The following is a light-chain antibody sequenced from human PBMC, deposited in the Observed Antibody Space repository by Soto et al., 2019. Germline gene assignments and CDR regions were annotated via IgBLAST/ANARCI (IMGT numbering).Light chain of an antibody. Sequence: QSALTQPPSASGSPGQSVTISCTGTSSDIGGYDYASWYQQHPGKAPKLIIYEVSKRPSGVPDRFSGSKSGNTASLTVSGLQAEDEADYYCSSYAGSNNLVFAGGTKLTVL. V-gene: IGLV2-8*01. CDR1: SSDIGGYDY. CDR3: SSYAGSNNLV. CDR2: EVS. J-gene: IGLJ3*02.